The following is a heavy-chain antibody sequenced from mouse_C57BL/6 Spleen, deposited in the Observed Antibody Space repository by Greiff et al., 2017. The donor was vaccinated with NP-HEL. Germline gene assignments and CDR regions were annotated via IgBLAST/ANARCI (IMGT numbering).Heavy chain of an antibody. CDR1: GYAFSSYW. D-gene: IGHD3-1*01. CDR2: IYPGDGDT. Sequence: VQLQQSGAELVKPGASVKISCKASGYAFSSYWMNWVKQRPGKGLEWIGQIYPGDGDTKYNGKFKGKATLTADKSSSTAYMQLSSLTSEDSAVYFGARSRDRGYFDYWGQGTTLTVSS. J-gene: IGHJ2*01. V-gene: IGHV1-80*01. CDR3: ARSRDRGYFDY.